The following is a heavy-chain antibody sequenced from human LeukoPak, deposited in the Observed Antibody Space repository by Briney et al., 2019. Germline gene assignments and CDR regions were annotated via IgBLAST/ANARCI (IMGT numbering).Heavy chain of an antibody. CDR3: ARDQGSSWFDAFDI. Sequence: GGSLRLSCAASGFTFSDYYMSWIRRAPGKGLEWVSYISSSGSTIYYADSVKGRFTISRDNAKNSLYLQMNSLRAEDTAVYYCARDQGSSWFDAFDIWGQGTMVTASS. V-gene: IGHV3-11*01. J-gene: IGHJ3*02. CDR2: ISSSGSTI. D-gene: IGHD6-13*01. CDR1: GFTFSDYY.